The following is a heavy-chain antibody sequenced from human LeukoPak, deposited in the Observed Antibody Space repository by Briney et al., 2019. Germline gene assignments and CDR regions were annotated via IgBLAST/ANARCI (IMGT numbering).Heavy chain of an antibody. CDR2: INPNSGGT. Sequence: ASVKVSCKASGYTFTGYYMHWVRQAPGQGLEWMGWINPNSGGTNYAQKFQGRVTMTRDTSISTAYMELSRLRSDDTAVYYCARGSILRYFDWLPTKNWFDPWGQGTLVTVSS. CDR3: ARGSILRYFDWLPTKNWFDP. J-gene: IGHJ5*02. CDR1: GYTFTGYY. D-gene: IGHD3-9*01. V-gene: IGHV1-2*02.